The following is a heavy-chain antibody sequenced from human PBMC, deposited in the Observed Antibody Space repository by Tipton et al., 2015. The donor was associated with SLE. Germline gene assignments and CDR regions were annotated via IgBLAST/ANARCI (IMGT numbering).Heavy chain of an antibody. J-gene: IGHJ3*02. Sequence: TLSLTCSVSGGAVIHNYWSWIRQPPGKGLEWIGYIHSSGTTKYNSSLRSRVTISIDTSKNQFSLRLTSVTAADAAVYYCARHDGQWDAFDIWGQGTMVTVSS. D-gene: IGHD6-19*01. CDR1: GGAVIHNY. CDR2: IHSSGTT. V-gene: IGHV4-59*02. CDR3: ARHDGQWDAFDI.